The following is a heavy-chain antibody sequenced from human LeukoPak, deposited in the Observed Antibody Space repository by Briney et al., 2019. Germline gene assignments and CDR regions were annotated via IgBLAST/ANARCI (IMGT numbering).Heavy chain of an antibody. CDR2: ISGSGGST. Sequence: GGSLRLSCAASGFTFSSYAMSWVRQAPGKGLEWVSAISGSGGSTYYADSVKGRLTISRDNSKNTLYLQMNSLRAEDTAVYYFANYYGSVSYFDYWGQGTLVTVSS. J-gene: IGHJ4*02. D-gene: IGHD3-10*01. CDR1: GFTFSSYA. V-gene: IGHV3-23*01. CDR3: ANYYGSVSYFDY.